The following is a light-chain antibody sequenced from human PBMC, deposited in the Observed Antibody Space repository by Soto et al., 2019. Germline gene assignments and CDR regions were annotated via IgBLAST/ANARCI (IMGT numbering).Light chain of an antibody. J-gene: IGKJ1*01. CDR2: AAS. CDR1: RSLYNTF. Sequence: EIVLTQSPGTLSLSPGERATLSCRASRSLYNTFLAWYQQKPGQAPRLLIYAASSRATGIPDRFSGSGSGSGSGTDFTLTISRLEPEDFAVYYCQQYRTLPRTFGQGTKVEIK. CDR3: QQYRTLPRT. V-gene: IGKV3-20*01.